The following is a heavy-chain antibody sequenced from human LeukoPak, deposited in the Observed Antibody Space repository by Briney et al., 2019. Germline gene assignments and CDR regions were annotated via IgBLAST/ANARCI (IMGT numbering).Heavy chain of an antibody. J-gene: IGHJ5*02. D-gene: IGHD3-16*01. CDR3: AKGKSMITFGGVIVH. CDR1: GFTFSSYA. V-gene: IGHV3-23*01. CDR2: ISGSGGST. Sequence: GGSLRLSCAASGFTFSSYAMSWVRQDPGKGQEWVSAISGSGGSTYYADSVKGRFTISRDNSKNTLYLQMNSLRAEDTAVYYCAKGKSMITFGGVIVHWGQGTLVTVSS.